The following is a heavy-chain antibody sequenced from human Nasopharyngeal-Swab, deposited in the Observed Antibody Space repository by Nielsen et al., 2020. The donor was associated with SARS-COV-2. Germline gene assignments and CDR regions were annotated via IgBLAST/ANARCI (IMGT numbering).Heavy chain of an antibody. J-gene: IGHJ6*02. V-gene: IGHV4-59*01. Sequence: GSLRLSCTVSGGSISSYYWSWIRQPPGKGLEWIGYIYYSGSTNYNPSPKSRVTISVDTSKNQFSLKLSSVTAADTAVYYCARDRPAAADSNYYYGMDVWGQGTTVTVSS. CDR3: ARDRPAAADSNYYYGMDV. CDR1: GGSISSYY. D-gene: IGHD6-13*01. CDR2: IYYSGST.